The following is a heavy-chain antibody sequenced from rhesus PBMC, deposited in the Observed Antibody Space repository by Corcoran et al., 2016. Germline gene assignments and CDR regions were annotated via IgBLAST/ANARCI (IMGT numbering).Heavy chain of an antibody. J-gene: IGHJ4*01. CDR2: MYGSGSST. Sequence: QVQLQESGPGLVTTLETPSLPCAASGGSITCNYRSWTRKPPRKGREWIGYMYGSGSSTNYNPSRKSRVTLSVDTSKNQLSLKLSSVTAADTAVYYCARHAGPQYLHAWGQGVLVTVSS. V-gene: IGHV4S11*01. CDR3: ARHAGPQYLHA. D-gene: IGHD1-1*01. CDR1: GGSITCNY.